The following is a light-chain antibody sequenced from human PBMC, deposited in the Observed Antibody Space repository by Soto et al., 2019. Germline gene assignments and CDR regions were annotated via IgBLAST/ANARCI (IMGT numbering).Light chain of an antibody. CDR3: QQFHDWPLT. V-gene: IGKV3-15*01. CDR1: QSVSSN. J-gene: IGKJ4*01. Sequence: EIVMTQSPATLSVSPGERATLSCRASQSVSSNLAWYQQKPGQAPRLIISGASTRATGIPARFSGSGSGTEFTLTISSLQSEDFAVYYCQQFHDWPLTFGGGTKVDI. CDR2: GAS.